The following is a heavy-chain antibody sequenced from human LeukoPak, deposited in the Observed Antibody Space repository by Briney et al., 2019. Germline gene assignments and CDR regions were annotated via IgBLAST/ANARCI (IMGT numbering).Heavy chain of an antibody. V-gene: IGHV3-21*01. CDR3: ARDLLWFGELLPFDY. J-gene: IGHJ4*02. D-gene: IGHD3-10*01. CDR2: ISSSSSYI. CDR1: GFTFGSYS. Sequence: GGSLRLSCAASGFTFGSYSMNWVRQAPGKGLEWVSSISSSSSYIYYADSVKGRFTISRDNAKNSLYLQMNSLRAEDTAVYYCARDLLWFGELLPFDYWGQGTLVTVSS.